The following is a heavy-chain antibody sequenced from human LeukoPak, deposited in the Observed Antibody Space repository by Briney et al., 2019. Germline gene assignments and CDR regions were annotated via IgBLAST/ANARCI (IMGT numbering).Heavy chain of an antibody. Sequence: SETLSLTCAVSGGSISSSNWWSWVRQPPGKGLEWIGEIYHSGSTNYNPSLKSRVTISVDTSKNQFSLKLSSVTAADTAVYYCARLPTIFPSPYYYYGMDVWGQGTTVTVSS. CDR1: GGSISSSNW. CDR3: ARLPTIFPSPYYYYGMDV. V-gene: IGHV4-4*02. CDR2: IYHSGST. D-gene: IGHD2/OR15-2a*01. J-gene: IGHJ6*02.